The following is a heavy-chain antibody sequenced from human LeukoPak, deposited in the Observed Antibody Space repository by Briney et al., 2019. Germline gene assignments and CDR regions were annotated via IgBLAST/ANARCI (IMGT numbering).Heavy chain of an antibody. D-gene: IGHD6-13*01. CDR3: AKAPRIADFDY. Sequence: PSETLSLTCAVSGYSISSGYYWGWIRQPPGKGLEWVSAISGSGGRTYYADSVKGRFTISRDNSKNTLYLQMNSLRAEDTAVYYCAKAPRIADFDYWGQGTLVTVSS. CDR1: GYSISSGYY. J-gene: IGHJ4*02. CDR2: ISGSGGRT. V-gene: IGHV3-23*01.